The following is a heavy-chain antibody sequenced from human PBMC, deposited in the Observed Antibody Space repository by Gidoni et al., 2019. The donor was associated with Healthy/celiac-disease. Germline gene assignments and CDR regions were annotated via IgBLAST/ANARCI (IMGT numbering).Heavy chain of an antibody. Sequence: DVQLVESGGGLVQPGRSLRLSCAASGFTFDDYALHWVRQAPGRGLEWVSGISWNSGSIGYADSVKGRFTISRDNAKNSLYLQMNSLRAEDTALYYCAKDPYYYGSGSYFGVGMDVWGQGTTVTVSS. CDR1: GFTFDDYA. J-gene: IGHJ6*02. CDR2: ISWNSGSI. CDR3: AKDPYYYGSGSYFGVGMDV. D-gene: IGHD3-10*01. V-gene: IGHV3-9*01.